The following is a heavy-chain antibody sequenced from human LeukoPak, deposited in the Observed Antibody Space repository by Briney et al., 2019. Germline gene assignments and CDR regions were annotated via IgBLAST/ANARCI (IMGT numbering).Heavy chain of an antibody. Sequence: ASVKVSCKASGYTFTGYYMHWVRQAPGQGLEWMGRINPNSGGTNYAQKFQGRVTMTRDTSISTAYMELSRLRSDDTAVYYCARRGGYSYGYNYFGYWGQGTLVTVSS. V-gene: IGHV1-2*06. D-gene: IGHD5-18*01. CDR2: INPNSGGT. CDR1: GYTFTGYY. J-gene: IGHJ4*02. CDR3: ARRGGYSYGYNYFGY.